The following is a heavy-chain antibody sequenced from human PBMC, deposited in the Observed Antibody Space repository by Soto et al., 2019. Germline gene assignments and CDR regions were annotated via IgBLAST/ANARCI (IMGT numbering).Heavy chain of an antibody. J-gene: IGHJ6*03. Sequence: EVQLLESGGGLVQPGGSLRLSCAASGFTFSNYAMTWVRQAPGKGLEWVSVIRGSGDVTYYADSVQGRFAISRDNSKNTLYLQMKSLRDEDTAIYYCAKHGGPSYSYYMDVWGKGTTVTVSS. CDR2: IRGSGDVT. CDR3: AKHGGPSYSYYMDV. D-gene: IGHD3-3*01. CDR1: GFTFSNYA. V-gene: IGHV3-23*01.